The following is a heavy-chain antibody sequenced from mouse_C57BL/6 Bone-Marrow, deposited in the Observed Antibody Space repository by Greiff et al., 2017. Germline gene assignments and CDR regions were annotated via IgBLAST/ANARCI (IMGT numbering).Heavy chain of an antibody. Sequence: QVQLQQPGAELVMPGASVKLSCKASGYTFTSYWMHWVKQRPGQGLEWIGEIDPSDSYTNYNQKFKGKSTLTVDKSSSTAYMQLSSLTSEDSAVYYCARDYYYGSRWYFDVWGTGTTVTDSS. D-gene: IGHD1-1*01. CDR1: GYTFTSYW. CDR2: IDPSDSYT. CDR3: ARDYYYGSRWYFDV. V-gene: IGHV1-69*01. J-gene: IGHJ1*03.